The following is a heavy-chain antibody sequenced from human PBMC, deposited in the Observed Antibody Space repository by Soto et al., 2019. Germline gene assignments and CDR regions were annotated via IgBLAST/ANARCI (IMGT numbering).Heavy chain of an antibody. V-gene: IGHV3-66*01. CDR1: GFTVSSNY. J-gene: IGHJ6*03. Sequence: EVQLVESGGGLVQPGGSLRLSCAASGFTVSSNYMSWVRQAPGMGLEWVSVIYSGGSTYYADSVKGRFTISRANSKNTLYLQMNSLRAEDTAVYYCASLQGYYYMDVWGKGTTVTVSS. CDR2: IYSGGST. CDR3: ASLQGYYYMDV.